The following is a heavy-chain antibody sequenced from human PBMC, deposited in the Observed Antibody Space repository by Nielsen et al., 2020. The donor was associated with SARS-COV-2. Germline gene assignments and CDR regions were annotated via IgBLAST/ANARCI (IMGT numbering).Heavy chain of an antibody. V-gene: IGHV3-53*01. J-gene: IGHJ4*02. CDR1: GFTFSDYY. Sequence: GGSLRLSCAASGFTFSDYYMSWVRQAPGKGLEWVSVIYSGGSTYYADSVKGRFTISRDNSKNTLYLQMNSLRAEDTAVYYCARASAPSTVTNNYFDYWGQGTLVTVSS. CDR2: IYSGGST. D-gene: IGHD4-17*01. CDR3: ARASAPSTVTNNYFDY.